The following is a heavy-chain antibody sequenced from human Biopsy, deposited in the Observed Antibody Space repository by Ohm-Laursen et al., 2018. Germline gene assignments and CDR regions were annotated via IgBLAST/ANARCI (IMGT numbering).Heavy chain of an antibody. Sequence: SETLSLTCTVSGGSISSDYWSWIRQTPGKGLEWIGYIYYSGSINYNHSLKSRVTISVDTSKNQFSLRLNSVTAADTAVYYCARATNSTGWPYYYFYGMDVWGQGTTVTVSS. CDR2: IYYSGSI. CDR1: GGSISSDY. V-gene: IGHV4-59*01. CDR3: ARATNSTGWPYYYFYGMDV. J-gene: IGHJ6*02. D-gene: IGHD2/OR15-2a*01.